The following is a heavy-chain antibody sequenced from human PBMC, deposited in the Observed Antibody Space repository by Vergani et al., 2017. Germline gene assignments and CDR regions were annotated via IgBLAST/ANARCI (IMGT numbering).Heavy chain of an antibody. D-gene: IGHD6-19*01. Sequence: QVQLQQWGAGLLKPSETLYLTCAVYGGSFSGYYWSWIRQPPGKGLEWIGEINHSGSTNYNPSLKSRVTISVDTSKNQFSLKLSSVTAADTAVYYCARRVRGWTITLDLGLDPWGQGTLVTVSS. CDR2: INHSGST. V-gene: IGHV4-34*01. CDR3: ARRVRGWTITLDLGLDP. J-gene: IGHJ5*02. CDR1: GGSFSGYY.